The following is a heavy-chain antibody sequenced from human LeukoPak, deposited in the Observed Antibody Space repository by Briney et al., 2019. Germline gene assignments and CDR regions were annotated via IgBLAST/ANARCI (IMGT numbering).Heavy chain of an antibody. CDR1: GFTFSSYS. CDR3: AIKYYDTSDYQDYFYYMDV. CDR2: ISSVSTYV. V-gene: IGHV3-21*01. Sequence: PGGSLRLSCAASGFTFSSYSMSWVRQAPGKGLEWVSSISSVSTYVYYADSVKGRFTISRDNAKNSLFLQMNSLRDEDTAVYYCAIKYYDTSDYQDYFYYMDVWGKGTTVTVSS. D-gene: IGHD3-22*01. J-gene: IGHJ6*03.